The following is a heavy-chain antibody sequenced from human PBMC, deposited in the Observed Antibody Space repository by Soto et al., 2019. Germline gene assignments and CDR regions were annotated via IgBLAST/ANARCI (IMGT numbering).Heavy chain of an antibody. CDR3: ARGTSGFLDY. V-gene: IGHV1-3*01. CDR2: IHPGSQGT. D-gene: IGHD1-1*01. Sequence: GASVKVSCKASGYIFTNFALHWVRQAPGQRLEWMGWIHPGSQGTKYSQKFQGRVTITRDTSARTAYLEVRTLKSEDSAVYFCARGTSGFLDYWGQGTRVTVSS. J-gene: IGHJ4*02. CDR1: GYIFTNFA.